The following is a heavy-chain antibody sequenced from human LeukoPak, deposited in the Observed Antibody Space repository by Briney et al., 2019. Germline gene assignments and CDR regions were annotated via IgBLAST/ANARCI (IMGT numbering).Heavy chain of an antibody. CDR3: ARVGEVDNDCFDY. Sequence: SETLSLTCTVSGGSVSSGSYYWSWIRQPPGKGLEWIGYIYYSGSTNYNPPLKSRVTISVDTSKNQFSLKLSSVTAADTAVYYCARVGEVDNDCFDYWGQGTLVTVSS. D-gene: IGHD3-10*01. CDR1: GGSVSSGSYY. J-gene: IGHJ4*02. V-gene: IGHV4-61*01. CDR2: IYYSGST.